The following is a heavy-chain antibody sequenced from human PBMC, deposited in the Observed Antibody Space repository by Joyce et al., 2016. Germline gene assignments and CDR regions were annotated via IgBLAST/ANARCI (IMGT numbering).Heavy chain of an antibody. CDR1: GYTFTGYS. V-gene: IGHV1-2*02. D-gene: IGHD3-10*01. CDR2: INPNSGGT. Sequence: QVQLVQSGAEVKSPGASVKVSCKASGYTFTGYSIHWVRQAPGQGLEWMGWINPNSGGTNYAQMFQGRVTMTRDTSISTAYMELSRLRSDDTAVYYCARGHYYYDSGSYSDYWGQGTLVTVSS. CDR3: ARGHYYYDSGSYSDY. J-gene: IGHJ4*02.